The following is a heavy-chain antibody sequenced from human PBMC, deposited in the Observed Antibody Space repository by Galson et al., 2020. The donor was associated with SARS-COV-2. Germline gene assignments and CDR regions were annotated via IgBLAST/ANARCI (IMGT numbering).Heavy chain of an antibody. J-gene: IGHJ3*02. V-gene: IGHV1-8*01. CDR3: ARGELSTSGYHINDAFDI. CDR2: MNPNSGNT. Sequence: ASVKVSCKASGYTFTSYDINWVRQATGQGLEWMGWMNPNSGNTGYAQKFQGRVTMTRNTSISTAYMELSSLRSEDTAVYYCARGELSTSGYHINDAFDIWGQGTMVTVSS. D-gene: IGHD3-3*01. CDR1: GYTFTSYD.